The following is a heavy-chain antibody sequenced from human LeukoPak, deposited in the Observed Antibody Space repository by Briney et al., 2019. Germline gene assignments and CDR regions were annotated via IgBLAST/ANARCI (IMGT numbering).Heavy chain of an antibody. V-gene: IGHV4-59*01. J-gene: IGHJ5*02. CDR2: IYYSGST. CDR1: GGSISSYY. Sequence: SETLSLTCTVSGGSISSYYWSWIRQPPGKGLEWIGYIYYSGSTNYNPSLKSRVTISLDTSKNQFSPKLSSVTAADTAVYYCARDHGDSEGNWFDPWAREPWSPSPQ. D-gene: IGHD7-27*01. CDR3: ARDHGDSEGNWFDP.